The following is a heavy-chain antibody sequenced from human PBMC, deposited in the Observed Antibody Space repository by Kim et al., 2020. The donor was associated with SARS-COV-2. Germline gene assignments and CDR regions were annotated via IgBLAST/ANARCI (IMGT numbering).Heavy chain of an antibody. J-gene: IGHJ4*02. D-gene: IGHD4-17*01. Sequence: PSFQGKVTISADKSISTAYLQWSSLKASDTAMYYCARLGQNDYGDYGGIDYWGQGTLVTVSS. CDR3: ARLGQNDYGDYGGIDY. V-gene: IGHV5-51*01.